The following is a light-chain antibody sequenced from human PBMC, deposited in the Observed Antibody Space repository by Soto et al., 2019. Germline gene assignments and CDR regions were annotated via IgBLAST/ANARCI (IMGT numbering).Light chain of an antibody. CDR1: QTINSY. J-gene: IGKJ4*01. CDR3: QQRSNWPLT. CDR2: DAS. Sequence: EMVLTQSPATLSLSPGERATLSCRTSQTINSYLAWYQQKPGQAPRLLTYDASSRATGIPARFSGSGSDTDFSLTISSLEPEDFAVYYCQQRSNWPLTFGGGTKVEIK. V-gene: IGKV3-11*01.